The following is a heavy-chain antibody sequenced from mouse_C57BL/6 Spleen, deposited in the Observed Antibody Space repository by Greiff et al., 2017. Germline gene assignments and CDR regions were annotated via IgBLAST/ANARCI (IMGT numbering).Heavy chain of an antibody. CDR1: GFSLTSYA. Sequence: VQLQQSGPGLVAPSQSLSITCTVSGFSLTSYAISWVRQPPGKGLEWLGVIWTGGGTNYNSALKSRLSISKDNSKSQVFLKMNSLQTDDTARYYCARRGSYGNPWYFDVWGTGTTVTVSS. CDR3: ARRGSYGNPWYFDV. D-gene: IGHD2-1*01. CDR2: IWTGGGT. V-gene: IGHV2-9-1*01. J-gene: IGHJ1*03.